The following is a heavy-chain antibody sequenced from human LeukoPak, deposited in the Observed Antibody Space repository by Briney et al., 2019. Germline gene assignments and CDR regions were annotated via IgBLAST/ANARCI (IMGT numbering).Heavy chain of an antibody. V-gene: IGHV3-33*08. J-gene: IGHJ4*02. Sequence: HPGGSLRLSCVASGFVFSNYAMSWVRQAPGKGLEWVAVIWYDGSNKYYADSVKGRFTISRDNSKNTLYLQMNSLRAEDTAVYYCARSQSSSLIDYWGQGTLVTVSS. CDR2: IWYDGSNK. D-gene: IGHD6-13*01. CDR3: ARSQSSSLIDY. CDR1: GFVFSNYA.